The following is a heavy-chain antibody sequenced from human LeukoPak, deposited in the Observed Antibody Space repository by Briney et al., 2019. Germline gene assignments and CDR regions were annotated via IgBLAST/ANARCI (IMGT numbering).Heavy chain of an antibody. V-gene: IGHV3-20*04. J-gene: IGHJ4*02. Sequence: PGGSLRLSCAASGFTFDDYGMSWVRQAPGKGLEWVSGINWNGGSTGYADSVKGRFTISRDNAKNSLYLQMDSLRAEDTALYYCARVFGKAAAGLFDYWGQGTLVTISS. CDR1: GFTFDDYG. CDR2: INWNGGST. D-gene: IGHD6-13*01. CDR3: ARVFGKAAAGLFDY.